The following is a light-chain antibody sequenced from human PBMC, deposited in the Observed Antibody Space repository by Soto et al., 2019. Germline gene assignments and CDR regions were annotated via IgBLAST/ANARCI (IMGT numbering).Light chain of an antibody. CDR1: SSDVGSYNR. J-gene: IGLJ1*01. CDR3: SSYTSSSTYV. CDR2: EVS. Sequence: QSALTLPPSVSGSPRQSVTISCTGTSSDVGSYNRVSWYQQPPGTAPQLMIYEVSNRPSGVLDRFSGSKSGNTASLTISGLQAEDEADYYCSSYTSSSTYVFGTGTKVTV. V-gene: IGLV2-18*02.